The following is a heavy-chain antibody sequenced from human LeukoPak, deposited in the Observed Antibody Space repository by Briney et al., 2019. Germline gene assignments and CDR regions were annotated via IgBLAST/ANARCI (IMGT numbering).Heavy chain of an antibody. CDR3: ARDGGTSTPFDY. V-gene: IGHV3-74*01. CDR2: ITTDESST. CDR1: GFTFSNYW. D-gene: IGHD2-15*01. Sequence: GGSLRLSCAASGFTFSNYWLHWVRQPPGKGLVWVSRITTDESSTHYAASVNGRFTISRDNAKSTVYLQMNSLTPEDTAVYYCARDGGTSTPFDYWGQGTLVTVSS. J-gene: IGHJ4*02.